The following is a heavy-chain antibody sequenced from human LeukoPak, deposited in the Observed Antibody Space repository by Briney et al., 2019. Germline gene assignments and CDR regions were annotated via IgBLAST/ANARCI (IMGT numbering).Heavy chain of an antibody. CDR3: AASYYYGSGSYREYGMDV. Sequence: SETLSLTCTVSGGSISSSSYYWGWIRQPPGKGLEWIGSIYYSGSTYYNPSLKSRVTISVDTSKNQFSLKLSSVTAADTAVYYCAASYYYGSGSYREYGMDVWGQGTTVTVSS. J-gene: IGHJ6*02. CDR2: IYYSGST. D-gene: IGHD3-10*01. CDR1: GGSISSSSYY. V-gene: IGHV4-39*01.